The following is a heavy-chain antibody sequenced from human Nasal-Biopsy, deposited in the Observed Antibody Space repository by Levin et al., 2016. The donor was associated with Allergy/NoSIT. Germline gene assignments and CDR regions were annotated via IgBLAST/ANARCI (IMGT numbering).Heavy chain of an antibody. CDR2: IGTSGGDK. D-gene: IGHD6-13*01. V-gene: IGHV3-48*03. CDR1: GFTFSGYE. CDR3: ARAAAPGTHEFDP. Sequence: GGSLRLSCTASGFTFSGYEMAWVRQAPVKGLEWVSYIGTSGGDKYYADSVKGRFTVSRDNARNSLYLQMNSLRAEDTAVYYCARAAAPGTHEFDPWGQGTLVIVSS. J-gene: IGHJ5*02.